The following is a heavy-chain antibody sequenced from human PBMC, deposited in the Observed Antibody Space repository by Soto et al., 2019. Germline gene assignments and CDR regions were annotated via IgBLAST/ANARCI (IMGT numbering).Heavy chain of an antibody. CDR2: ISGSGGST. Sequence: GGSLRLSCAASGFTFSSYAMSWVRQAPGKGLEWVSAISGSGGSTYYADSVKGRFTISRDNSKNTLYLQMNSLRAEDTAVYYCANLQVSGSAKSSDYWGQGTLVTVSS. CDR1: GFTFSSYA. J-gene: IGHJ4*02. V-gene: IGHV3-23*01. D-gene: IGHD1-26*01. CDR3: ANLQVSGSAKSSDY.